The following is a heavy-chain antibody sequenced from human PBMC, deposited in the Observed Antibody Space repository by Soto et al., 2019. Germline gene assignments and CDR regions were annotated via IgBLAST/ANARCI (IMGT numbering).Heavy chain of an antibody. D-gene: IGHD2-15*01. CDR1: GCTFTSYG. CDR3: ADPDEFYCSGGNCPFDH. Sequence: GASVKVSCKASGCTFTSYGISWVRQAPGQGLEWMGWISAYNGNTNYAQKLQGRVTMTTDTSTSTAYMELRSLRSDDTAVYYCADPDEFYCSGGNCPFDHWGQGTLVTVSS. CDR2: ISAYNGNT. J-gene: IGHJ4*02. V-gene: IGHV1-18*01.